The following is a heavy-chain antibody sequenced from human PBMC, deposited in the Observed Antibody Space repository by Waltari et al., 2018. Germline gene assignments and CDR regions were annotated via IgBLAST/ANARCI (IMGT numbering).Heavy chain of an antibody. J-gene: IGHJ4*02. D-gene: IGHD4-17*01. CDR2: SYTSGST. Sequence: QVQLQESGPGLVKPSQTLSLTCTVSGGSISSGSYYWSWIRQPAGKGLEWIGRSYTSGSTNYNPSLKSRVTISVDTSKNHFSLKLSSVTAADTAVYYCARGTSYGDYPDYWGQGTLVTVSS. CDR3: ARGTSYGDYPDY. V-gene: IGHV4-61*02. CDR1: GGSISSGSYY.